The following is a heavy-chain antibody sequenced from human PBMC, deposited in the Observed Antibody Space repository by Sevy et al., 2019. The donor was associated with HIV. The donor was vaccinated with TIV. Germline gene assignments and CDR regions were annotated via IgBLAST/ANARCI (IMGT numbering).Heavy chain of an antibody. Sequence: ASVKVSCKVSGYTLSKLCMNWLRQSPGKGPEWMGGCDAQNGERIYAQRFQGRVTMTEDTSTDTAYMHLSTLRSEDTAIYYCAADMNGGWYFWRSWGQGTLVTVSS. CDR3: AADMNGGWYFWRS. CDR2: CDAQNGER. J-gene: IGHJ5*02. D-gene: IGHD6-19*01. V-gene: IGHV1-24*01. CDR1: GYTLSKLC.